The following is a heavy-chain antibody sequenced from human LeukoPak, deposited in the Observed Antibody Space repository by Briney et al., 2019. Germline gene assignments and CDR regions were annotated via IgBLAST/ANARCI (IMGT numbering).Heavy chain of an antibody. Sequence: GGSLRLSCSASGFAFSTYWMSWVRQAPGKGLEWVANMRRDGNEIYYLDSVRGRFTISRDNAKNSLYLQMNSLRAEDTAVYYCARDKDGDYGSGVVSYWGQGTLVTVSS. D-gene: IGHD3-10*01. V-gene: IGHV3-7*03. CDR3: ARDKDGDYGSGVVSY. CDR1: GFAFSTYW. J-gene: IGHJ4*02. CDR2: MRRDGNEI.